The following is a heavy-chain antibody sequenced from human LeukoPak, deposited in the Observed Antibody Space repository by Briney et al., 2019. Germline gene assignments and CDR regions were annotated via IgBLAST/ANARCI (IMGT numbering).Heavy chain of an antibody. V-gene: IGHV1-46*01. J-gene: IGHJ5*02. CDR3: ARDQGGVNWFDP. CDR1: GYTFTSYY. D-gene: IGHD3-3*01. Sequence: GVSMKVSCKASGYTFTSYYMHWVRQAPGQGLEWMGIINPSGGSTSYAQKFQGRVTMTRDTSTSTVYMELSSLRSEDTAVYYCARDQGGVNWFDPWGQGTLVTVSS. CDR2: INPSGGST.